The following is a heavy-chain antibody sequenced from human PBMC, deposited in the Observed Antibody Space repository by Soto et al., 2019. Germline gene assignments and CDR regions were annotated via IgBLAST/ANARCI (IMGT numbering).Heavy chain of an antibody. CDR3: ARNGALDY. V-gene: IGHV4-30-4*01. J-gene: IGHJ4*02. CDR2: ILYSGTT. CDR1: GGSISSGDYY. D-gene: IGHD2-8*01. Sequence: QVQLQESGPGLVKPSQTLSLTCTVSGGSISSGDYYWSWIRQPPGKGLEWIGYILYSGTTNYNPSLESRLTISVDTSKNQSSLKLTSVTAAYTAVYYCARNGALDYWGRGTLVTVSS.